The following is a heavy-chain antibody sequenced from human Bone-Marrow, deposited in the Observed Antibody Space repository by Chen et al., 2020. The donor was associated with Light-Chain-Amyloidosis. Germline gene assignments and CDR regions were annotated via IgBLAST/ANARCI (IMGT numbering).Heavy chain of an antibody. CDR3: ARGRWLGGMDV. D-gene: IGHD3-22*01. J-gene: IGHJ6*02. V-gene: IGHV3-7*04. CDR2: IGQHGSEK. CDR1: GFTFSRYW. Sequence: EVQLVESGGGLVQAGGSLRLSCAASGFTFSRYWMSWVRQAPGKGLEWVANIGQHGSEKFYVASVKGRVTISRDNPNNSLYLEMNSLRSEDTAVYYCARGRWLGGMDVWGQGTTVTVSS.